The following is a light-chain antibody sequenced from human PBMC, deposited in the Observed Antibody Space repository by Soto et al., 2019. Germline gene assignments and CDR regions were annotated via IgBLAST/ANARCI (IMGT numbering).Light chain of an antibody. J-gene: IGLJ2*01. CDR2: QDT. V-gene: IGLV3-1*01. CDR1: NLGDRY. CDR3: QAWDSSS. Sequence: SYELTQPPSVSVSPGQTASISCSGDNLGDRYVCWYQQKPGQSPVLVIYQDTKRPSGIPERFSGSNSGNTATLTISGTQPMDEADYYCQAWDSSSFGGGTKLTVL.